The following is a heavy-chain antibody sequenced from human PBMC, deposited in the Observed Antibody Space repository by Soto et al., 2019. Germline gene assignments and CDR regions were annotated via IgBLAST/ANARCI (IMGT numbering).Heavy chain of an antibody. Sequence: EVQLVESGGGLVQPGGSLRLSCAASGFSFSSHWMSWVRQTPGKGLEWVAHIKQDGSEQYYVDSVKGRFTISRDNAKSSLYLQMDSLRDEDTALYHCAQAMAYAAHIWGQGTMVTVSS. CDR2: IKQDGSEQ. D-gene: IGHD5-18*01. CDR1: GFSFSSHW. V-gene: IGHV3-7*01. CDR3: AQAMAYAAHI. J-gene: IGHJ3*02.